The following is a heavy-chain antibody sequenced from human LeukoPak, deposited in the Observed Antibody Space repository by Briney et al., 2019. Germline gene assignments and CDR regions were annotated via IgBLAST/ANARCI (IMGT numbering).Heavy chain of an antibody. CDR1: GFTFSDYY. J-gene: IGHJ4*02. CDR3: ARSPSYSSSWYALDS. D-gene: IGHD6-13*01. V-gene: IGHV3-11*04. CDR2: ISSSGYTT. Sequence: GGSLRLSCAASGFTFSDYYMSWIRQTPGKGLEWVSYISSSGYTTYHADSVKGRFTISRDNAKSSLYLQMNSLRAGDTAVYYCARSPSYSSSWYALDSWGQGTLVTVSS.